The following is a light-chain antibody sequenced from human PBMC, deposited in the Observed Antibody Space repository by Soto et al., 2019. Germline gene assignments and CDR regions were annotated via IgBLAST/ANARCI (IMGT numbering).Light chain of an antibody. CDR3: QQFNSYPRT. J-gene: IGKJ1*01. Sequence: DIQLXQXPXFLSASVGDRVTITCRASQGISSYLAWYQQKPGKAPKLLIYAASTLQSGVPSRVSGSGSGTEFTLTISSLQPEDFATYYCQQFNSYPRTFGQGTKVEIK. V-gene: IGKV1-9*01. CDR2: AAS. CDR1: QGISSY.